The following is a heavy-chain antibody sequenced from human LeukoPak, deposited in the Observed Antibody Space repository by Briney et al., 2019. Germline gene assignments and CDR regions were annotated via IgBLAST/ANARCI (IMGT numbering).Heavy chain of an antibody. CDR3: AKDLLYTGDSGWYFDL. J-gene: IGHJ2*01. D-gene: IGHD7-27*01. CDR1: GGTFSSYA. Sequence: ASVKVSCKASGGTFSSYAISWVRQAPGQGLEWMGRIIPILGTANYAQKFQGRVTITADKSTSTAYMELSSLRAEDTAVYYCAKDLLYTGDSGWYFDLWGRGTLVTVSS. V-gene: IGHV1-69*04. CDR2: IIPILGTA.